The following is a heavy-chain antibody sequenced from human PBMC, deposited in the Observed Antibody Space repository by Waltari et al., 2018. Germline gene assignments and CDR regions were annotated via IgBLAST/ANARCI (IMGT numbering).Heavy chain of an antibody. Sequence: QVQLLQSGAEVKQPGASVKVSCKVSGYVLTELSIHWVRQAPAKGLEWMGGFDPEYGQTLNAQECQARVIMTEDTSTDTAYMELSSLRSEDTAVYYCATGAVSAAGHFDYWGQGTLVTVSS. V-gene: IGHV1-24*01. D-gene: IGHD6-13*01. CDR2: FDPEYGQT. J-gene: IGHJ4*02. CDR1: GYVLTELS. CDR3: ATGAVSAAGHFDY.